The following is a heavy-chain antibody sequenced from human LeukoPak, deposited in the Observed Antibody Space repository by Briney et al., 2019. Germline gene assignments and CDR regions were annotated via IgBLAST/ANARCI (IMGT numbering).Heavy chain of an antibody. V-gene: IGHV3-72*01. Sequence: GGSLRLSCAASGFPFTDYYMDWVRQAPGKGLEWVGRIRLKGDSYSTEYAASVKGRFTISRNDSKSSLYLQMNSLKTEDTAVYYCARAGGYCSGGSCYGYYFDYWGQGTLVTVSS. CDR1: GFPFTDYY. CDR3: ARAGGYCSGGSCYGYYFDY. J-gene: IGHJ4*02. CDR2: IRLKGDSYST. D-gene: IGHD2-15*01.